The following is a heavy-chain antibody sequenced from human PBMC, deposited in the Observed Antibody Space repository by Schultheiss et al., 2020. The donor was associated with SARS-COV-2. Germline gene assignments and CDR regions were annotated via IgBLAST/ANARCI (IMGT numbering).Heavy chain of an antibody. D-gene: IGHD3-9*01. V-gene: IGHV1-2*02. J-gene: IGHJ6*02. Sequence: ASVKVSCKASGYTFTGYYMHWVRQAPGQGLEWMGWINPNSGGTNYAQKFQGRVTMTRDTSTSTAYMELRSLRSDDTAVYYCASGGDILTGYYYYYGMDVWGQGTTVTVSS. CDR1: GYTFTGYY. CDR2: INPNSGGT. CDR3: ASGGDILTGYYYYYGMDV.